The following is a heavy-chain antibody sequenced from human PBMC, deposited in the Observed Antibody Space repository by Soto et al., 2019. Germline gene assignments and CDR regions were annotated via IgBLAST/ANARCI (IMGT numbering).Heavy chain of an antibody. CDR3: ARQRSTRGFFDS. D-gene: IGHD3-10*01. CDR1: GVTFSSYT. Sequence: QVPLVQSGAEVKKPGSSVKVSCKASGVTFSSYTISWLRQAPGQGLEWMGRIIPILGVATYAQKFQGRVTNTADKSTSTAYMELTSLTSEDTAVYYCARQRSTRGFFDSWGQGTLVTASS. J-gene: IGHJ4*02. V-gene: IGHV1-69*02. CDR2: IIPILGVA.